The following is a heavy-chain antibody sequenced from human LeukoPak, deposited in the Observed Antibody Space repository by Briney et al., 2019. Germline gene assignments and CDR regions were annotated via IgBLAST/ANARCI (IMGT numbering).Heavy chain of an antibody. CDR2: IWYGGSNK. CDR1: GFTFSSYG. Sequence: GGSLRLSCAASGFTFSSYGMHWVRQAPGKGLEWVAVIWYGGSNKYYADSVKGRFTISRDNSENTLYLQMNSLRAEDTAVYYCARDGYSDYWGQGTLVTVSS. J-gene: IGHJ4*02. V-gene: IGHV3-33*08. CDR3: ARDGYSDY. D-gene: IGHD3-22*01.